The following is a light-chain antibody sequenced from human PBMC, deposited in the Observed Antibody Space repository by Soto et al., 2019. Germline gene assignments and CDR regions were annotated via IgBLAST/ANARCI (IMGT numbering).Light chain of an antibody. CDR3: QEYENTPGT. CDR2: GAS. CDR1: QSLVNTY. J-gene: IGKJ5*01. Sequence: EFVLTQSPGSLSLSPGDRATLSCRASQSLVNTYVAWYQQKPGQAPRLLIYGASSRATGIPDRFSGSGSGTDFTLDISRLEPEDFAVYYCQEYENTPGTFGRGTRLEIK. V-gene: IGKV3-20*01.